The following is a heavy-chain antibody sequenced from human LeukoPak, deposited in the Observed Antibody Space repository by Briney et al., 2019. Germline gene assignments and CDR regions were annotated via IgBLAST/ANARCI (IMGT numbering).Heavy chain of an antibody. CDR2: IYRGANT. V-gene: IGHV3-66*01. D-gene: IGHD3-22*01. J-gene: IGHJ4*02. CDR1: GFTVSSNY. CDR3: AIGGDSSSNCFDY. Sequence: PGGSLRLSCAASGFTVSSNYMSWVRQAPGKGLKWVSIIYRGANTYYADSVKGRFTISRDNSKNTLYLQMNSLTAEDTAVYYCAIGGDSSSNCFDYWGQGTLVTVSS.